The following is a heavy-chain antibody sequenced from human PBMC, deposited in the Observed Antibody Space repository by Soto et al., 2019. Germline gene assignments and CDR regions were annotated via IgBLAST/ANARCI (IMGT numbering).Heavy chain of an antibody. CDR2: IYYSGST. V-gene: IGHV4-30-4*01. CDR1: GDSITNGNYY. Sequence: SETLSLTCTVSGDSITNGNYYWRWIRQPPGKGPEWIGYIYYSGSTYSNPSLNGRLTMSVDTSKNQFSLKLSSVTAADTALYYCARHYYDSSAYHFVGLDYWGQGALVTVSS. J-gene: IGHJ4*02. D-gene: IGHD3-22*01. CDR3: ARHYYDSSAYHFVGLDY.